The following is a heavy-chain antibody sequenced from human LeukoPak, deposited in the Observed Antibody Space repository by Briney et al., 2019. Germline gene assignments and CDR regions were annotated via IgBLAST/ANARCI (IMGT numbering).Heavy chain of an antibody. CDR3: ARDKTAFGQLFDY. J-gene: IGHJ4*02. D-gene: IGHD1-1*01. Sequence: PGGSLRLSCVASGFDVSSNYLSWVRQAPGKGLEWVAIISNDGSNEYYADSVKGRFTISRDNSKNTLYLQMNSLRIEDTAFYYCARDKTAFGQLFDYWGQGTLVTVSS. CDR2: ISNDGSNE. CDR1: GFDVSSNY. V-gene: IGHV3-30-3*01.